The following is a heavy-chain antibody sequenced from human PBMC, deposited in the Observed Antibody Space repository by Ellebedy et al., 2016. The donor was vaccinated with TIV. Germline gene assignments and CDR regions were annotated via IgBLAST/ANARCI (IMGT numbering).Heavy chain of an antibody. J-gene: IGHJ6*02. CDR2: ISDSGSYT. V-gene: IGHV3-23*01. D-gene: IGHD3-22*01. Sequence: GGSLRLSXAASGFTFRSYPMSWVRQAPGKGLEWLSTISDSGSYTYYTQSMKGRITISRDNSKNTLFLQLHSLRADDTALYFCAKEVTGPTSGYYGPSGDFFYGLGVWGRGTTVTVSS. CDR1: GFTFRSYP. CDR3: AKEVTGPTSGYYGPSGDFFYGLGV.